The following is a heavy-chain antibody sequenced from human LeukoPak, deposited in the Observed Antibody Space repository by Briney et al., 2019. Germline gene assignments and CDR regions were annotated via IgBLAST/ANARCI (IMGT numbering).Heavy chain of an antibody. Sequence: PSETLSLTCSVSGDSLTTSFYFWGWVRQPPGKALDWIGSIYYTGPTYYNPSLKNRVIIYEDTSKNQFYLQMTSVNAAETALYFCARHSKIVIATGWFDPWGQGVLVTVSS. CDR2: IYYTGPT. CDR1: GDSLTTSFYF. V-gene: IGHV4-39*01. D-gene: IGHD3-16*02. J-gene: IGHJ5*02. CDR3: ARHSKIVIATGWFDP.